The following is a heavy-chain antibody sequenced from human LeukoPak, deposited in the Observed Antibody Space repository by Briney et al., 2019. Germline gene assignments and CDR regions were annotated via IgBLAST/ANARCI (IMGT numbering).Heavy chain of an antibody. Sequence: GGSLRLSCAGSGLSLSNSLMTWVRQAPGKGLEWVGRIKTRTDGGTADYTAPVKGRFTISRDDSLNTLFLQMTSLKTEDTAVYYCTTDAPGFWSGLTDYWGQGTLATVSS. J-gene: IGHJ4*02. CDR3: TTDAPGFWSGLTDY. CDR2: IKTRTDGGTA. CDR1: GLSLSNSL. D-gene: IGHD3-3*01. V-gene: IGHV3-15*01.